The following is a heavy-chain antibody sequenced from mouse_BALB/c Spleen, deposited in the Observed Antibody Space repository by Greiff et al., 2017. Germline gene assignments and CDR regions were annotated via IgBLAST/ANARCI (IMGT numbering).Heavy chain of an antibody. CDR1: GYTFSSYW. Sequence: QVQLQQSGAELMKPGASVKISCKATGYTFSSYWIEWVKQRPGHGLEWIGEILPGSGSTNYNEKFKGKATFTADTSSNTAYVQLSSLTSEDSAVYYCASRGSFAYWGQGTLVTVSA. CDR2: ILPGSGST. V-gene: IGHV1-9*01. D-gene: IGHD1-3*01. J-gene: IGHJ3*01. CDR3: ASRGSFAY.